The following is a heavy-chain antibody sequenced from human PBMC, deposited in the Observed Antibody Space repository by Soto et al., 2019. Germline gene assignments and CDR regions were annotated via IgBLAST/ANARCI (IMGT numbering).Heavy chain of an antibody. Sequence: QVHLVESGGGVVQPGRSLRLSCAASGFTFSSHGMHWIRQAPGKGLEWVAVIPYDGSHQYYADSVKGRFSISRDNFKNTLHLQMNSLRAEDTAVYYCAKLRVLEWEVQESDYWGQGTLVSVSS. V-gene: IGHV3-30*18. CDR3: AKLRVLEWEVQESDY. J-gene: IGHJ4*02. D-gene: IGHD3-3*01. CDR1: GFTFSSHG. CDR2: IPYDGSHQ.